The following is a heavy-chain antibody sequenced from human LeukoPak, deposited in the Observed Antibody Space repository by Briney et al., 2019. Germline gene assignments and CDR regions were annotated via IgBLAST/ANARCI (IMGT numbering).Heavy chain of an antibody. CDR2: MNPNSGNT. CDR3: AIPSYDYVWGSYRSDAFDI. D-gene: IGHD3-16*02. CDR1: GYTFITYE. V-gene: IGHV1-8*01. Sequence: ASVKVSCKASGYTFITYEINWVRQATGQGLEWMGWMNPNSGNTGYAQKFQGRVTMTRNTSISTAYMELSSLRSEDTAVYYCAIPSYDYVWGSYRSDAFDIWGQGTMVTVSS. J-gene: IGHJ3*02.